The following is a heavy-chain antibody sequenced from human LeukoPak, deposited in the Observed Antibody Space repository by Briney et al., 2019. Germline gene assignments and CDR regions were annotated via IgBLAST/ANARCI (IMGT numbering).Heavy chain of an antibody. V-gene: IGHV3-33*06. D-gene: IGHD3-10*01. CDR1: GFTFSNYG. CDR3: AKDRGYYYGSAYYGMDV. CDR2: IWYDGSNK. Sequence: GGSLRLSCATSGFTFSNYGVHWVRQAPGKGLEWVAVIWYDGSNKYYADSVKGRFTISRDNSKNTLYLQMNSLRAEDTAVYYCAKDRGYYYGSAYYGMDVWGQGTTVTVSS. J-gene: IGHJ6*02.